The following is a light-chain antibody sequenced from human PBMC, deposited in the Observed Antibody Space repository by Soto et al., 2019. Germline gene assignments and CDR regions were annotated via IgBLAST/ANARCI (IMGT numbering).Light chain of an antibody. CDR1: QSVSSSY. CDR2: GAS. J-gene: IGKJ1*01. Sequence: EIVLTQSPGTLSLSPGERATLSCRASQSVSSSYLAWYQQKPGQAPRPLIYGASSRAIGIPDRFSGSGSETDFTLTISRREPEEFAVYYCQQYGSSPWTGGQGTKVEIK. V-gene: IGKV3-20*01. CDR3: QQYGSSPWT.